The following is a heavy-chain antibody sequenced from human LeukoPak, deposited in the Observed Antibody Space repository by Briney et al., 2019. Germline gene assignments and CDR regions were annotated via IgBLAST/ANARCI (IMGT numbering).Heavy chain of an antibody. CDR2: ISYDGSNK. D-gene: IGHD3-9*01. CDR3: ASSQRYYDILTGLDY. V-gene: IGHV3-30-3*01. J-gene: IGHJ4*02. CDR1: GFTFSSYA. Sequence: GGSLRLSCAASGFTFSSYAMHWVRQAPGKGLEWGAVISYDGSNKYYADSVKGRFTISRDNSKNTLYLQMNSLRAEDTAVYYCASSQRYYDILTGLDYWGQGTLVTVSS.